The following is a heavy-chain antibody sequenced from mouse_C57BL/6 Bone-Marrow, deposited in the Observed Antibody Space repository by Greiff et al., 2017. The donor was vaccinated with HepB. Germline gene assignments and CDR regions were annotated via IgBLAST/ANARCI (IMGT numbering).Heavy chain of an antibody. CDR3: ANYYGSSYDWYFDV. CDR1: GYSFTDYN. J-gene: IGHJ1*03. CDR2: INPNYGTT. D-gene: IGHD1-1*01. V-gene: IGHV1-39*01. Sequence: EVKLMESGPELVKPGASVKISCKASGYSFTDYNMNWVKQSNGKSLEWIGVINPNYGTTSYNQKFKGKATLTVDQSSSTAYMQLNSLTSEDSAVYYCANYYGSSYDWYFDVWGTGTTVTVSS.